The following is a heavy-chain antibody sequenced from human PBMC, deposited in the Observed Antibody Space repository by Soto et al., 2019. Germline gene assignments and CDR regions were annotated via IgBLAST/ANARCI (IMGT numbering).Heavy chain of an antibody. D-gene: IGHD6-19*01. CDR1: GFTFSSYA. J-gene: IGHJ4*02. Sequence: PGGPLRLSCAASGFTFSSYAMHWVRQAPGKGLEWVAVISYDGSNKYYADSVKGRFTISRDNSKNTLYLQMNSLRAEDTAVYYCARDRGIAVAANYFDYWGQGTLVTVSS. V-gene: IGHV3-30-3*01. CDR2: ISYDGSNK. CDR3: ARDRGIAVAANYFDY.